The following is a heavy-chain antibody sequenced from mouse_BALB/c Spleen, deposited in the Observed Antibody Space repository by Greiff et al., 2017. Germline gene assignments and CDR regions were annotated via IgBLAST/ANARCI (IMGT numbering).Heavy chain of an antibody. CDR2: INPSTGYT. D-gene: IGHD1-1*01. V-gene: IGHV1-7*01. CDR3: ARGGHYYGSSYDAMDY. Sequence: QVQLQQSGAELAKPGASVKMSCKASGYTFTSYWMHWVKQRPGQGLEWIGYINPSTGYTEYNQKFKDKATLTADKSSSTAYMQLSSLTSEDSAVYYCARGGHYYGSSYDAMDYWGQGTSGTVSS. CDR1: GYTFTSYW. J-gene: IGHJ4*01.